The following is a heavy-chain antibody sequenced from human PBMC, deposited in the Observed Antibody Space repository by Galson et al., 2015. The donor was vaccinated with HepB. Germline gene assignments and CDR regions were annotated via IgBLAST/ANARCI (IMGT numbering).Heavy chain of an antibody. CDR2: ISSDGSND. V-gene: IGHV3-33*01. D-gene: IGHD6-19*01. CDR3: ARYMSGAYHGIDH. J-gene: IGHJ4*01. CDR1: GFTFSTYG. Sequence: SLRLSCAASGFTFSTYGMHWVRQAPGKGLEWVTLISSDGSNDYYATSVKGRFTISRDNPKNTLYLQMSSLRADDTAVYYCARYMSGAYHGIDHWGQGTLVTVSS.